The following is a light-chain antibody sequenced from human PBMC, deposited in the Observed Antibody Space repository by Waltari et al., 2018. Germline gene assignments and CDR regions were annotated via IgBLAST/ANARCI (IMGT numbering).Light chain of an antibody. CDR1: SSDVGGYHY. Sequence: QSALTQPPSASGSPGQSVTISCTGTSSDVGGYHYVSWYQQHPGEAPKLMIYGVTKRPSGVPDRFSGSKSGNTASLTVSGLQAEDEADYYCSSYGGSNNLVFGGGTKLTVL. CDR2: GVT. V-gene: IGLV2-8*01. CDR3: SSYGGSNNLV. J-gene: IGLJ3*02.